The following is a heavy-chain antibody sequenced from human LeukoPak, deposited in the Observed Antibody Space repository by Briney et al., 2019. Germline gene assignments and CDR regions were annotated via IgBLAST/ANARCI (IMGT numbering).Heavy chain of an antibody. CDR3: ARYYYDSSGYYGWDY. CDR2: IYYSGST. V-gene: IGHV4-59*08. D-gene: IGHD3-22*01. Sequence: KSSETLSLTCTVSGASIRNYYWSWIRQPPGKGLEWIGYIYYSGSTNYNPSLKSRVTLSLDTSKNQFSLRLNSVTAADTAVYYCARYYYDSSGYYGWDYWGQGTLVTVSS. J-gene: IGHJ4*02. CDR1: GASIRNYY.